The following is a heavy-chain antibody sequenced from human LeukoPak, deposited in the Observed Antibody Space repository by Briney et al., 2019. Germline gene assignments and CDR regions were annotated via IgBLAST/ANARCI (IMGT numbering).Heavy chain of an antibody. V-gene: IGHV4-59*01. Sequence: PSETLSLTCTVSGGSISSYYWSWIRQPPGKGLEWNGYIYYSGSTNYNPSLKSRVTISVDTSKNQFSLKLSSVTAADTAVYYCARGVYDFWSGYSSYYYYMDVWGKGTTVTVSS. CDR1: GGSISSYY. CDR2: IYYSGST. J-gene: IGHJ6*03. CDR3: ARGVYDFWSGYSSYYYYMDV. D-gene: IGHD3-3*01.